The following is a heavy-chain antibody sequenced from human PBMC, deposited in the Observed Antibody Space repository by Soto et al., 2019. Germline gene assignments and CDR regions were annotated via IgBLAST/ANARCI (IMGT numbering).Heavy chain of an antibody. CDR3: ARVSDIVLVPAAIGRYYYYGMDV. J-gene: IGHJ6*02. CDR1: GGTFSSYA. D-gene: IGHD2-2*02. V-gene: IGHV1-69*12. Sequence: QVQLVQSGAAVKKPGSSVKVSCKASGGTFSSYAISWVRQAPGQGLEWMGGIIPIFGTANYAQKFQGRVTITADESTSTAYMELSSLRSEDTAVYYCARVSDIVLVPAAIGRYYYYGMDVWGQGTTVTVSS. CDR2: IIPIFGTA.